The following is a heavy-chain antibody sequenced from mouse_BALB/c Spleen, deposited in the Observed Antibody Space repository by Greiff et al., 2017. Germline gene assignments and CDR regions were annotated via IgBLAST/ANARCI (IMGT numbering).Heavy chain of an antibody. CDR2: INSNGGST. Sequence: EVKLVESGGGLVQPGGSLKLSCAASGFTFSSYGMSWVRQTPDKRLELVATINSNGGSTYYPDSVKGRFTISRDNAKNTLYLQMSSLKSEDTAMYYCARDRMITYYYAMDYWGQGTSVTVSS. CDR3: ARDRMITYYYAMDY. J-gene: IGHJ4*01. V-gene: IGHV5-6-3*01. CDR1: GFTFSSYG. D-gene: IGHD2-4*01.